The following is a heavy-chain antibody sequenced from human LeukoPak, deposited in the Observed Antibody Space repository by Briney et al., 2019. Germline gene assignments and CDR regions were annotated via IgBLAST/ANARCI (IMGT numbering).Heavy chain of an antibody. CDR1: GFTFSSYW. J-gene: IGHJ4*02. CDR2: IKSDGSST. V-gene: IGHV3-74*01. CDR3: ARGQEYYYDSSAYSKFDY. Sequence: GGSLRLSCAASGFTFSSYWMHWVRQAPGKGLVWVSHIKSDGSSTSYADSVKGRFTISRDNAKNTLYLQMNSLRAEDTALYYCARGQEYYYDSSAYSKFDYWGQGTLVTVSS. D-gene: IGHD3-22*01.